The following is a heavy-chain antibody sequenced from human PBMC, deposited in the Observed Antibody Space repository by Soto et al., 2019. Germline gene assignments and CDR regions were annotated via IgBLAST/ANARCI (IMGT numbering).Heavy chain of an antibody. V-gene: IGHV1-69*08. J-gene: IGHJ4*02. Sequence: QVQLVQSGAEVKKPGSSVKVSCKASGGTFSSYTISWVRQAPGQGLEWMGRIIPILGIANYAQKFQGRVTITADNSTSRAYMELSSLRSEDTAVYYCAGEGNYDILTGYYVTHWGQGTLVTVSS. CDR3: AGEGNYDILTGYYVTH. D-gene: IGHD3-9*01. CDR2: IIPILGIA. CDR1: GGTFSSYT.